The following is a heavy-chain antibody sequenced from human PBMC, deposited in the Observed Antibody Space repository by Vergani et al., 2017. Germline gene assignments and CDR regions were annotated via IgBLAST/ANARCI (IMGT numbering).Heavy chain of an antibody. D-gene: IGHD5-24*01. Sequence: EVQLVQSGAEVKKPGESLKISCKGSGYSFTSYWIGWVRQMPGKGLEWMGIIYPGDSDTRYSPSFQGQVTISRDNSKNTLYLQMNSLRAEDTAVYYCAKAADGYNFNRXVDYWGQGTLVTVSS. J-gene: IGHJ4*02. V-gene: IGHV5-51*01. CDR2: IYPGDSDT. CDR3: AKAADGYNFNRXVDY. CDR1: GYSFTSYW.